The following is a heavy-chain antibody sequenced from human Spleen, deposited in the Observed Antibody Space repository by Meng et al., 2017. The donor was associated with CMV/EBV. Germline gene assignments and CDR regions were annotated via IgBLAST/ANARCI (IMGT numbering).Heavy chain of an antibody. V-gene: IGHV4-61*01. J-gene: IGHJ4*02. D-gene: IGHD3-16*01. CDR2: IYYPGSS. Sequence: SETLSLTCTVSGDSVTNDNYYWSWVRQPPGRGLEWIGYIYYPGSSHYNTSLNSRVTISVDTSKNQFSLRLRSVTTADTALYYCARKSDFGYSLGYWGQGTLVTVSS. CDR3: ARKSDFGYSLGY. CDR1: GDSVTNDNYY.